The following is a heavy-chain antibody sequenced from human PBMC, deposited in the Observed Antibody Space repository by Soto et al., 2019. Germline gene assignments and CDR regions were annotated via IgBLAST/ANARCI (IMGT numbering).Heavy chain of an antibody. CDR3: ARMRSSQYYYYGMDV. Sequence: EVQLVESGGGLVKPGGSLRLSCAASGFTFSSYSMNWVRQAPGKGLEWVSSISSSSSYIYYADSVKGRFTISRDNAKNSLYLQMNSLRAEDTAVYYCARMRSSQYYYYGMDVWGQGTTVTVSS. CDR1: GFTFSSYS. V-gene: IGHV3-21*01. D-gene: IGHD6-6*01. J-gene: IGHJ6*02. CDR2: ISSSSSYI.